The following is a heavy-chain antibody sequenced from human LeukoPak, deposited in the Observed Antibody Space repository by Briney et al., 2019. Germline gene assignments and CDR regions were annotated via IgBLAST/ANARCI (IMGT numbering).Heavy chain of an antibody. V-gene: IGHV1-2*02. Sequence: ASVKLSCKASGYTFTGYYMHWVRQAPGQGLEWMGWINPNSGGTNYAQKFQGRVTMTRDTSISTAYMELSRLRSDDTAVYYCARGSVTTVVTPSNYWGQGTLVTVSS. CDR3: ARGSVTTVVTPSNY. D-gene: IGHD4-23*01. CDR2: INPNSGGT. J-gene: IGHJ4*02. CDR1: GYTFTGYY.